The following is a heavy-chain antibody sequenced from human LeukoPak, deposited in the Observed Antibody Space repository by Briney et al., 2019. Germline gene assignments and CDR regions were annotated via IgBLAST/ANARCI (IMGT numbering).Heavy chain of an antibody. Sequence: GASVKVSCKASGYTLTGYYMHWVRQAPGQGIEWMGWINPNNGGTNYAQKFQGRVTMTRDTSISTAYMELSSLRSEDTAAYYCVREMVRGVYFYWGQGTLVTVSS. J-gene: IGHJ4*02. D-gene: IGHD3-10*01. V-gene: IGHV1-2*02. CDR3: VREMVRGVYFY. CDR1: GYTLTGYY. CDR2: INPNNGGT.